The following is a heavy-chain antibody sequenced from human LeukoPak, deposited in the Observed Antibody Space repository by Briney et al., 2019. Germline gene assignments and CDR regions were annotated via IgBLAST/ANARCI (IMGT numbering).Heavy chain of an antibody. Sequence: GGSLRLSCAASGFTFDDYGMSWVRQAPGKGLERVSGINWNGGSTGYADSVKGRFTISRDNAKNSLYLQMNSLRAEDTALYYCARVGGQEMATMEFRYWGQGTLVTVSS. V-gene: IGHV3-20*04. D-gene: IGHD5-24*01. J-gene: IGHJ4*02. CDR3: ARVGGQEMATMEFRY. CDR2: INWNGGST. CDR1: GFTFDDYG.